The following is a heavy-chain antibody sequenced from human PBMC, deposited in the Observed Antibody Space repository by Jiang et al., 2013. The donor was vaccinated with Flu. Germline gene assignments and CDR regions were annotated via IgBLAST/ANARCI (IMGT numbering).Heavy chain of an antibody. Sequence: VIWYDGSNKYYADSVKGRFTISRDNSKNTLYLQMNSLRAEDTAVYYCARDGRADYYYDSSGYFPTALDYWGQGTLVTVSS. CDR2: IWYDGSNK. D-gene: IGHD3-22*01. CDR3: ARDGRADYYYDSSGYFPTALDY. J-gene: IGHJ4*02. V-gene: IGHV3-33*01.